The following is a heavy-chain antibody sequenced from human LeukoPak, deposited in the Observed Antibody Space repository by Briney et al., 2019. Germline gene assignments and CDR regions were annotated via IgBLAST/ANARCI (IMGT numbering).Heavy chain of an antibody. CDR3: ARAVPCRLRFLEWSCGRDAFDI. Sequence: APVKVSCKASGYTFTSYGINWVRQATGQGLEWMGWMNPNSGNTGYAQKFQGRVTITRNTSISTAYMELSSLRSEDTAVYYCARAVPCRLRFLEWSCGRDAFDIWGQGTMVTVSS. D-gene: IGHD3-3*01. CDR2: MNPNSGNT. V-gene: IGHV1-8*03. CDR1: GYTFTSYG. J-gene: IGHJ3*02.